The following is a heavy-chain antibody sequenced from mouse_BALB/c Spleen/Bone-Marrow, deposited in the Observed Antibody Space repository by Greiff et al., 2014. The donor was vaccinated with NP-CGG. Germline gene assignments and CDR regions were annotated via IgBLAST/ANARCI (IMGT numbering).Heavy chain of an antibody. CDR3: ARSGSGSAMDF. J-gene: IGHJ4*01. CDR2: INPYNGDT. V-gene: IGHV1-20*02. Sequence: EVQLQESGPELVKPGASVRISCKASGYSFTDYFMNWVMQTHGKSLEWIGRINPYNGDTYYNQKFKDKATLTVDRSSNTAHMELRSLASEDSGVFYCARSGSGSAMDFWGQGTSVTVSS. D-gene: IGHD1-3*01. CDR1: GYSFTDYF.